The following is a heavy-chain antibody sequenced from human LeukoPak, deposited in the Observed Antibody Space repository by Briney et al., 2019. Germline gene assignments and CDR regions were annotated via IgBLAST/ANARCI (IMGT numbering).Heavy chain of an antibody. V-gene: IGHV4-38-2*02. Sequence: SETLSLTCNVSNSSITRGYYWGWIRQPPGKGLEWIGSIYYSGSTYYNPSLKSRVTISVDTSKNQFSLKLSSVTAADTAVYYCARPYSSGWYGDYMDVWGKGTTVTVSS. CDR3: ARPYSSGWYGDYMDV. J-gene: IGHJ6*03. CDR2: IYYSGST. CDR1: NSSITRGYY. D-gene: IGHD6-19*01.